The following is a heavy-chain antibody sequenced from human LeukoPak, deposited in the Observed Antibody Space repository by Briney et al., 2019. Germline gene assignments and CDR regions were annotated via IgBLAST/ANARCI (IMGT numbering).Heavy chain of an antibody. Sequence: SETLSLTCTVSGGSISSYYWSWIRQPPGKGLEWIGYIYYSGSTNYNPSLKSRVTISVDTSKNQFSLKLSSVTAADTAAYYCARIGYCSAGSCYGDYYGLDVWGQGTTVTVSS. CDR3: ARIGYCSAGSCYGDYYGLDV. CDR1: GGSISSYY. J-gene: IGHJ6*02. D-gene: IGHD2-15*01. CDR2: IYYSGST. V-gene: IGHV4-59*08.